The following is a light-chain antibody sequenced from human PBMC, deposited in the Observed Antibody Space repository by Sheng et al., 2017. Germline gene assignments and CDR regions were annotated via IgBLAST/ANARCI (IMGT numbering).Light chain of an antibody. Sequence: EIVLTQSPATLSLSPGERATLSCRASQSVRSFLAWYQQKPGQAPRLLIYDASNRATGIPARFSGSGSGTDFTLTISSLEPEDFAVYYCQQRSKWPVTFGPGTKVDIK. CDR1: QSVRSF. CDR3: QQRSKWPVT. V-gene: IGKV3-11*01. J-gene: IGKJ3*01. CDR2: DAS.